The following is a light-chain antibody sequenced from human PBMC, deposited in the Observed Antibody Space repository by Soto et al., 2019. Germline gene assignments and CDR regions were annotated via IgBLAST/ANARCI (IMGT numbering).Light chain of an antibody. Sequence: EIVLTQSPGTLSLSPGERATLSCRASQSVTSSYLAWYQQKPGQAPRLLIYGASTRATDIPATFTGSGSGTEFTLTISSLQPDDFATYYCQQYNSYWTFGQGTKVDIK. V-gene: IGKV3-20*01. CDR2: GAS. J-gene: IGKJ1*01. CDR1: QSVTSSY. CDR3: QQYNSYWT.